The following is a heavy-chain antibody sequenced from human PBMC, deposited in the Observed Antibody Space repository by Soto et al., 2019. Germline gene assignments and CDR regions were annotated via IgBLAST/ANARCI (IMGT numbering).Heavy chain of an antibody. D-gene: IGHD5-12*01. CDR3: ARDLARDGYDLSGQ. CDR2: IWHDGSYK. J-gene: IGHJ4*02. V-gene: IGHV3-33*01. Sequence: QVQLVESGGGVVQPGRSLRLSCAASGFIFTYYGMHWVRQAPGKGLGWVAVIWHDGSYKYYVDSVKGRFTISRDNSKDTLYLQMNSLRVEDTAVYYCARDLARDGYDLSGQWGQGTLVTVS. CDR1: GFIFTYYG.